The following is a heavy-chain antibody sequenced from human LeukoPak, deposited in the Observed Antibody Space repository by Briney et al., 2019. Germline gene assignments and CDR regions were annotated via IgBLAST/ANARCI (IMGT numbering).Heavy chain of an antibody. D-gene: IGHD6-13*01. CDR2: IIPIFGTA. Sequence: ASVKVSCKASGGTFSSYAISWVRQAPGQGLEWMGGIIPIFGTANYAQKFQGRVTITADESTSTAYMELSSLRSEDTAVYYCARGSGIAAAGKGAWFDPWGQGTLVTVSS. J-gene: IGHJ5*02. CDR3: ARGSGIAAAGKGAWFDP. V-gene: IGHV1-69*13. CDR1: GGTFSSYA.